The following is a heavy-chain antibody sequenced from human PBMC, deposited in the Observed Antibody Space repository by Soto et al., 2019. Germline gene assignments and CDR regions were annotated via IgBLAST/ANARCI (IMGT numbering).Heavy chain of an antibody. CDR2: MFHTGST. V-gene: IGHV4-59*01. J-gene: IGHJ4*02. CDR3: ATYTGTYFVH. Sequence: QVHLQESGPGLVKPSETLSLTCTVSGDSISSYYWSWIRQPPGKGLEWIGFMFHTGSTNFNPSLKSRVTISVDTSKNYFSLKMTSVTVADTDVYYCATYTGTYFVHWGRGTLVTVSS. CDR1: GDSISSYY. D-gene: IGHD1-26*01.